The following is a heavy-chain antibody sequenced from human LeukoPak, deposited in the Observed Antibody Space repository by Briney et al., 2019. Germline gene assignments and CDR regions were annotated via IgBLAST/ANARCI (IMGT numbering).Heavy chain of an antibody. CDR2: ISSSGSTI. Sequence: GGSLGLSCAASGFTFSDYYMSWIRQAPGKGLEWVSYISSSGSTIYYADSVKGRFTISRDNAKNSLYLQMNSLRGEDTAVYYCASSSYYYDSSGHCGDWGQGTLVTVSS. CDR1: GFTFSDYY. V-gene: IGHV3-11*04. CDR3: ASSSYYYDSSGHCGD. D-gene: IGHD3-22*01. J-gene: IGHJ4*02.